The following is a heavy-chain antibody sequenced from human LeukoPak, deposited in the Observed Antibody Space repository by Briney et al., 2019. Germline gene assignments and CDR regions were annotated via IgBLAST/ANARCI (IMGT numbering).Heavy chain of an antibody. CDR1: GFTFSSYS. CDR2: ISSSSSYI. V-gene: IGHV3-21*01. Sequence: GGSLRLSCAASGFTFSSYSMNWVRQAPGRGLEWVSSISSSSSYIYYADSVKGRFTISRDNAKNSLYLQMNSLRAEDTAVYYCARDFGDAFDIWGQGTMVTVSS. D-gene: IGHD3-10*01. CDR3: ARDFGDAFDI. J-gene: IGHJ3*02.